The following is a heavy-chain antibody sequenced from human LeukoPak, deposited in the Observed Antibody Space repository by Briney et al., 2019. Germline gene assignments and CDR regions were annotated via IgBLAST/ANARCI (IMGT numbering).Heavy chain of an antibody. CDR2: INHSGST. CDR1: GGSFSGYY. D-gene: IGHD5-12*01. Sequence: PSETLSLTCAVYGGSFSGYYWSWIRQPPGKGLEWIGEINHSGSTNYNPSLKSRVTISVDTSKNQFSLKLSSVTAADTAVYYCARAGGATITPFDYWGQGTLVTVSS. CDR3: ARAGGATITPFDY. J-gene: IGHJ4*02. V-gene: IGHV4-34*01.